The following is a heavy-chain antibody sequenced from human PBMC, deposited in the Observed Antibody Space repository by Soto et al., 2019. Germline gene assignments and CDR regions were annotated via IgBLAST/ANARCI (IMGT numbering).Heavy chain of an antibody. J-gene: IGHJ6*03. Sequence: GGSLRLSCAASGFTFSSYAMSWVRQAPGKGLEWVSAISGSGGSTYYADSVKGRFTISRDNSKNTLYLQMNSLRAEDTAVYYCAKGFRSGGPAAKVVVYYYMDVWGKGTTVTVSS. CDR3: AKGFRSGGPAAKVVVYYYMDV. D-gene: IGHD2-2*01. V-gene: IGHV3-23*01. CDR1: GFTFSSYA. CDR2: ISGSGGST.